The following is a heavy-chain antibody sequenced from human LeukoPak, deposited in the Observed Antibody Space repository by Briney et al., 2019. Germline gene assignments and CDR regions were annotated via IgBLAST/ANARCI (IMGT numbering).Heavy chain of an antibody. CDR3: AIFGYSSGWSSEDY. CDR2: IYYSGST. CDR1: GGSISSSSYY. V-gene: IGHV4-39*07. Sequence: NASETLSLTCTVSGGSISSSSYYWGWIRQPPGKGLEWIGSIYYSGSTYYNPSLKSRVTISVDTSKNQFSLKLSSVTAEDTALYYCAIFGYSSGWSSEDYWGQGTLVTVSS. J-gene: IGHJ4*02. D-gene: IGHD6-13*01.